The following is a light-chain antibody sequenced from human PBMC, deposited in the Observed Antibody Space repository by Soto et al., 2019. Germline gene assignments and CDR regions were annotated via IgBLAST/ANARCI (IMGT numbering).Light chain of an antibody. V-gene: IGLV1-47*01. CDR3: AAWDDSLRAVV. J-gene: IGLJ2*01. Sequence: SVLTQPPSASGTPGQTVTISCSGSDSNVGINYVYWYHQVPGTAPKLLIYRDRQRPSGVPDRFSGSKTATSASLTIGGLRSEDEADYFCAAWDDSLRAVVFGGGTKLTVL. CDR1: DSNVGINY. CDR2: RDR.